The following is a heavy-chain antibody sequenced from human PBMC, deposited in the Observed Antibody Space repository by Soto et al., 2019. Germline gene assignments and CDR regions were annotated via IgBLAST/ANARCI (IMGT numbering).Heavy chain of an antibody. CDR1: GFTFSSYG. J-gene: IGHJ6*02. D-gene: IGHD3-10*01. Sequence: LRLSCAASGFTFSSYGMHWVRQAPGKGLEWVAVISYDGSNKYYADSVKGRFTISRDNSKNTLYLQMNSLRAEDTAVYYCAKGSFTMVRGVIHYYGMDVWGQGATVTVSS. CDR2: ISYDGSNK. V-gene: IGHV3-30*18. CDR3: AKGSFTMVRGVIHYYGMDV.